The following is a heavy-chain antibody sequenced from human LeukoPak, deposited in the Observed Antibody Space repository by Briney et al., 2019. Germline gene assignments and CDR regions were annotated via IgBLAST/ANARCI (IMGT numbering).Heavy chain of an antibody. D-gene: IGHD3-10*01. CDR1: GDSVSSNSAA. V-gene: IGHV6-1*01. CDR3: ARVGITMVRGVIFPIPYNWFDP. CDR2: TYYRSKWYN. J-gene: IGHJ5*02. Sequence: SQTLSLTCAISGDSVSSNSAAWNWIRQSPSRGLEWLGRTYYRSKWYNDYAVSVKSRITINPDTSKNQFSLQLNSVTPEDTAVYYCARVGITMVRGVIFPIPYNWFDPWGQGTLVTVSS.